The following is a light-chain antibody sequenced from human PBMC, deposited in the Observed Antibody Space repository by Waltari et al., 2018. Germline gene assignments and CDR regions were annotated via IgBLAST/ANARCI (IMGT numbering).Light chain of an antibody. CDR3: QSYDNSLTGYYV. CDR1: RSNIGAGYD. V-gene: IGLV1-40*01. J-gene: IGLJ1*01. CDR2: GNR. Sequence: QPVLTQPPSVSAAPGQRVTISCTGSRSNIGAGYDVHWYQQFPGTAPKFLISGNRNRPSGVPDRFSGSKSGTSASLVISGLQAEDEADYYCQSYDNSLTGYYVFGTGTKVTVL.